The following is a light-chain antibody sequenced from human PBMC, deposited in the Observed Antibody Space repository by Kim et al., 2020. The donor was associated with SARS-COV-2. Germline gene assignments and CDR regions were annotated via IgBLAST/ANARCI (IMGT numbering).Light chain of an antibody. CDR1: QSSSSS. J-gene: IGKJ5*01. CDR2: GAS. V-gene: IGKV3-15*01. CDR3: QQYAYWRA. Sequence: SPEERAPPSGSASQSSSSSLAWYQQKPGQAPRVLIYGASARATGIPARFSGSGSGTEFTLTISNLQSEDFAVYYCQQYAYWRAFGQGTRLEIK.